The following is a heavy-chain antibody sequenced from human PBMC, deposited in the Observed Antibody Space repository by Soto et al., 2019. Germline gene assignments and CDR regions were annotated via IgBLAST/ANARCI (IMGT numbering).Heavy chain of an antibody. CDR3: TTRGTYYYYYGMDV. V-gene: IGHV3-15*07. Sequence: GGSLRLSCAASGFTFTNAWMNWVRQAPGKGLEWVGRIKSKTDGGTSDYAAPVKGRFTISRDDSKNTLFLQMNSLKTEDTAVYYYTTRGTYYYYYGMDVWGQGTTVTVSS. CDR2: IKSKTDGGTS. CDR1: GFTFTNAW. J-gene: IGHJ6*02.